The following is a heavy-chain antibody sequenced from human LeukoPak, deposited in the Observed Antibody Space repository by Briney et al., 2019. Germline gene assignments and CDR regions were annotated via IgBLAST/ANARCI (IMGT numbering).Heavy chain of an antibody. D-gene: IGHD3-3*01. CDR1: GGSFSGYY. J-gene: IGHJ6*02. Sequence: SETLSLTCAVYGGSFSGYYWSWIRQPPGKGLEWIGEINHSGSTNYNPSLKSRVTISVDTSKNQFSLKLSSVTAADTAVYYCAHFKRLIDFWSGYYLPYGMDVWGQGTTVTVSS. CDR3: AHFKRLIDFWSGYYLPYGMDV. CDR2: INHSGST. V-gene: IGHV4-34*01.